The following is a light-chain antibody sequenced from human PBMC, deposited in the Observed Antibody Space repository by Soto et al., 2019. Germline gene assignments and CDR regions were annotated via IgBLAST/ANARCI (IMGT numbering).Light chain of an antibody. CDR3: SSFTTSRLYV. J-gene: IGLJ1*01. CDR2: GVR. CDR1: GNDIGAYDY. V-gene: IGLV2-14*01. Sequence: QSVLAQPTSVSGSPGQSIAIPCTGNGNDIGAYDYVSWYQQHPGKAPRLLIHGVRNRPPGISSRFSGFKSGLTASLTISGLQAEDKADYYCSSFTTSRLYVFGPGTKVTVL.